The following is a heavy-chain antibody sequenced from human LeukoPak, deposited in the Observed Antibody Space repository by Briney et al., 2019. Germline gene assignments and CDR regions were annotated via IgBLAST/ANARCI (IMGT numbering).Heavy chain of an antibody. J-gene: IGHJ4*02. Sequence: PSETLSLTCTVSGGSIRSGDYYCSWIRQPAGMGLEWIGRTYSGGRTNYNPSLRSRVTISLDTSKNEFYLKLSSVTAADTAVYYCARDVNRYGDFGFDYWGQGTLVTVSS. V-gene: IGHV4-61*02. CDR3: ARDVNRYGDFGFDY. CDR1: GGSIRSGDYY. CDR2: TYSGGRT. D-gene: IGHD4-17*01.